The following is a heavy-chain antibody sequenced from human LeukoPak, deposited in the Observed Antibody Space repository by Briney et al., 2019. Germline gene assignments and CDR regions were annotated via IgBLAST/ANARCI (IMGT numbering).Heavy chain of an antibody. D-gene: IGHD5-12*01. CDR3: AKGGYSGYDGPLGY. V-gene: IGHV3-23*01. CDR1: GFTFSSYA. J-gene: IGHJ4*02. Sequence: GGPLRLSCAASGFTFSSYAMSWVRQAPGKGLEWVSAISGSGDSTYYADSVKGRFTISRDNSKNTLYLQMNSLRAEDTAVYYCAKGGYSGYDGPLGYWGQGTLVTVSS. CDR2: ISGSGDST.